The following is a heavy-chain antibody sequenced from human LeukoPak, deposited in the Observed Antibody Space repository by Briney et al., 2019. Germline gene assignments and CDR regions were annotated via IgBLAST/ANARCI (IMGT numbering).Heavy chain of an antibody. V-gene: IGHV3-20*04. Sequence: GGSLRLSCAASGFTFDDYGMSWVRQGPGKGLEWVSGINWNGGTTTYADSVKGRFTISRDNAKNSLYLQLNSLRVEDTALYFCARGRYSSGPFDFWGQGTLVTVSS. J-gene: IGHJ4*02. CDR1: GFTFDDYG. CDR2: INWNGGTT. D-gene: IGHD6-19*01. CDR3: ARGRYSSGPFDF.